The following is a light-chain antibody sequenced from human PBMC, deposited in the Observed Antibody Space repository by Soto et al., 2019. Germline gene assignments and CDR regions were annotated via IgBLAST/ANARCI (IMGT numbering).Light chain of an antibody. V-gene: IGLV2-14*01. J-gene: IGLJ2*01. CDR3: SSYTSSNTPV. CDR1: SSDIGGYNY. Sequence: QSVLTQPASVSGSPGQSITISCTGTSSDIGGYNYVSWYQQHPGKAPKLMIYEVSNRPSGVSNRFSGSKSGNTASLTISGLQAEDEADYHCSSYTSSNTPVFGGGTKVTVL. CDR2: EVS.